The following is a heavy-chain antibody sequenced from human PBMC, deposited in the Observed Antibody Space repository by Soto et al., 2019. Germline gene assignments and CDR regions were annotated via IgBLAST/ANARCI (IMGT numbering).Heavy chain of an antibody. CDR1: GFTFSSYA. Sequence: GGSLRLSCAASGFTFSSYAMSWVRQAPGKGLEWVSAISGSGGSTYYADSVKGRFTISRDNSKNTLYLQMNSLRAEDTAVYYCAKDTRGFARVSYYMDVWGKGTTVTVSS. V-gene: IGHV3-23*01. D-gene: IGHD2-21*01. CDR2: ISGSGGST. J-gene: IGHJ6*03. CDR3: AKDTRGFARVSYYMDV.